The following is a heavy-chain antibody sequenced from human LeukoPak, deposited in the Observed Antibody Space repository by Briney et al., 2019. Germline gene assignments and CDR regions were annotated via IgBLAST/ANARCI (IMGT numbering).Heavy chain of an antibody. Sequence: ASVKVSCKASGYTFTSYDINWVRQATGQGLEWMGWMNPNSGNTGYAQKFQGRVTITRNTSISTAYMELSSLRSEDTAVYYCARGPGYCSSTSCHKGFDIWGQGTMVTVSS. CDR1: GYTFTSYD. CDR3: ARGPGYCSSTSCHKGFDI. V-gene: IGHV1-8*01. D-gene: IGHD2-2*02. CDR2: MNPNSGNT. J-gene: IGHJ3*02.